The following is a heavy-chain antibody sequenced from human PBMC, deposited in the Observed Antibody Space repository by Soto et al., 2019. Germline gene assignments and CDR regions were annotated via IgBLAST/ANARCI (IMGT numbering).Heavy chain of an antibody. CDR2: INGGNGNT. Sequence: QVQLVQSGAELKKPGASVKVSCKASGNTVPNYAIHWVRQAPGQRLEWMGWINGGNGNTYYSEHFQGRVTITRDTSACTVYMQLSSLTSDDTAVYYCARADSGFSGSHYIDYFNYWGKGALVTVSS. CDR1: GNTVPNYA. V-gene: IGHV1-3*01. D-gene: IGHD1-26*01. CDR3: ARADSGFSGSHYIDYFNY. J-gene: IGHJ4*02.